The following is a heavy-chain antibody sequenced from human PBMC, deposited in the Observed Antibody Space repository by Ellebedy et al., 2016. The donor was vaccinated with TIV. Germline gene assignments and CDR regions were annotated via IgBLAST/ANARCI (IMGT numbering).Heavy chain of an antibody. D-gene: IGHD6-6*01. Sequence: ASVKVSCKTSGYTFTAYHIHWVRQAPGQGLEWMGWVYPKNGDTTYAQKFQGRVTMTRDTSISPAYMELSRLRSDDTAGYYCARDYSSSTDFDYWGQGTLVTVSS. J-gene: IGHJ4*02. CDR3: ARDYSSSTDFDY. CDR2: VYPKNGDT. CDR1: GYTFTAYH. V-gene: IGHV1-2*02.